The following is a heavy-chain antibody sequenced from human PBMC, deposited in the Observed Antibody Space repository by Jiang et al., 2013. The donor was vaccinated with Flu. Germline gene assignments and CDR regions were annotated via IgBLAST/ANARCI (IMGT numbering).Heavy chain of an antibody. CDR2: IYYSGST. V-gene: IGHV4-59*08. Sequence: EYGSGLVKPSETLSLTCTVSGGSISSYYWSWIRQPPGKGLEWIGYIYYSGSTNYNPSLKSRVTISVDTSKNQFSLKLSSVTAADTAVYYCARHALGYYDFWSGYYTFSYYGMDVWGQGTTVTVSS. J-gene: IGHJ6*02. D-gene: IGHD3-3*01. CDR3: ARHALGYYDFWSGYYTFSYYGMDV. CDR1: GGSISSYY.